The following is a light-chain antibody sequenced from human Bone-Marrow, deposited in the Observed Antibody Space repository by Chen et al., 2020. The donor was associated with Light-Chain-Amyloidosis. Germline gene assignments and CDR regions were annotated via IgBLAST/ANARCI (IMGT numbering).Light chain of an antibody. V-gene: IGKV3-20*01. Sequence: EIVLTQSPGTLSLSPGEGANLSCRASQTISSNYLTWYQQRLGQAPRLLIYGSSSRATGIPDRFTGSGSGTDFTLTINRLEPEDFAMYYCQQYGTSPLTFGGGTKVEIK. CDR2: GSS. J-gene: IGKJ4*01. CDR1: QTISSNY. CDR3: QQYGTSPLT.